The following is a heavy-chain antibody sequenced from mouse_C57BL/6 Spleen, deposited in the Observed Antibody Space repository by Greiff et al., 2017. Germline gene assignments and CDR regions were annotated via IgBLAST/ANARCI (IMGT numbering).Heavy chain of an antibody. CDR1: GFTFSSYT. J-gene: IGHJ2*01. D-gene: IGHD1-3*01. V-gene: IGHV5-9*01. Sequence: EVKVEESGGGLVKPGGSLKLSCAASGFTFSSYTMSWVRQTPEKRLEWVATISGGGGNTYYPDSVKGRFTISRDNAKNTLYLQMSSLRSEDTALYYCARHRIYDPYYFDYWGQGTTLTVSS. CDR2: ISGGGGNT. CDR3: ARHRIYDPYYFDY.